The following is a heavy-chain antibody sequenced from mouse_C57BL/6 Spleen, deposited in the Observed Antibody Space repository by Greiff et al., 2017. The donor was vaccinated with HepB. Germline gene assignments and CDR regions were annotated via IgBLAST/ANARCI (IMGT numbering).Heavy chain of an antibody. J-gene: IGHJ1*03. D-gene: IGHD1-1*02. CDR1: GFTFSDYG. Sequence: VQLQQSGGGLVKPGGSLKLSCAASGFTFSDYGMHWVRQAPEKGLEWVAYISSGSSTIYYADTVKGRFTISRDNAKNTLFLQMTSLRSEDTAMYYCARNRAMGNYWYFDVWGTGTTVTVSS. CDR3: ARNRAMGNYWYFDV. CDR2: ISSGSSTI. V-gene: IGHV5-17*01.